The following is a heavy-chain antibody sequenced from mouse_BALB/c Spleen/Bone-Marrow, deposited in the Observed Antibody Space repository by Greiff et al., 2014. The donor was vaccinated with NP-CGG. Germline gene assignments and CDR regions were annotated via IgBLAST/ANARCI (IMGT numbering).Heavy chain of an antibody. V-gene: IGHV1-7*01. CDR3: ARDDYDDY. CDR2: INLSTGYT. CDR1: GYTFTNCW. D-gene: IGHD2-4*01. J-gene: IGHJ2*01. Sequence: VKLVESGAELAKPGASVKMSCKASGYTFTNCWMHWVKQRPGQGLEWIGYINLSTGYTEYNQKFKDKATLTADKSSSTAYMQLSSLTSEDSAVYYCARDDYDDYWGQGTTLTVSA.